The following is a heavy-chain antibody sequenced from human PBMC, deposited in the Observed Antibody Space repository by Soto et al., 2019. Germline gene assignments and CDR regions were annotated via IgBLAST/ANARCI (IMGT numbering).Heavy chain of an antibody. Sequence: QVQLVESGGGVVQPGRSLRVSCAASGFTFSNYSMHWVRQAPGKGLEWVALILYDGSNEYYADSVKCRFTISRDNPKNTLYLQMNNLRAEDTAVYYCAKSRDGYSFYYYYGMDVWGQGTTVTVSS. CDR2: ILYDGSNE. CDR3: AKSRDGYSFYYYYGMDV. D-gene: IGHD4-4*01. V-gene: IGHV3-30*18. CDR1: GFTFSNYS. J-gene: IGHJ6*02.